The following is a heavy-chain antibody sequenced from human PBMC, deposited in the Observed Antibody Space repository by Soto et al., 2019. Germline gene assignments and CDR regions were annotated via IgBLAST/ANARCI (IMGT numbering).Heavy chain of an antibody. CDR1: GFTFSSYA. J-gene: IGHJ6*02. V-gene: IGHV3-30-3*01. CDR3: AGEWLSDYYYYGMDV. Sequence: GGSLRLSCAASGFTFSSYAMHWVRQAPGKGLEWVAVISYDGSNKYYADSVKGRFTISRDNSKNTLYLQMNSLRAEDTAVYYCAGEWLSDYYYYGMDVWGQGTTGTVS. D-gene: IGHD3-22*01. CDR2: ISYDGSNK.